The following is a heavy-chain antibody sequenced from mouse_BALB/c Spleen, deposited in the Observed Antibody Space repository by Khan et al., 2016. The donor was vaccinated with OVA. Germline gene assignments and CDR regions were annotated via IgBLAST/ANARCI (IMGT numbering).Heavy chain of an antibody. J-gene: IGHJ3*01. V-gene: IGHV1S81*02. CDR3: ARSGYGNPFAY. CDR1: GYTFTSYY. D-gene: IGHD2-1*01. Sequence: QVQLQQPGAELVKPGASVKISCKASGYTFTSYYLYWVKQRPGQGLEWIGGINPNNGVSHFNEKFKNKATLTVDSSSSTAYMQLNSLSSDDSAVYYCARSGYGNPFAYWGQGTLVTFSA. CDR2: INPNNGVS.